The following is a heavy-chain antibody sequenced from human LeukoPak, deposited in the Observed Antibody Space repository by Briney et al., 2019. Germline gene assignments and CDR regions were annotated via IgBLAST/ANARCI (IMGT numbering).Heavy chain of an antibody. D-gene: IGHD2-15*01. V-gene: IGHV4-34*01. Sequence: PSETLSLTCAVYGGSFSGYYWSWIRQPPGKGLEWIGEINHSGSTNYNPSLKSRVTISVDTSKNQFSLKLSSVTAADTAVYYCARGVGYCSGGSCYPWPYYYYYGMDVWGQGTTVTVSS. CDR2: INHSGST. CDR1: GGSFSGYY. CDR3: ARGVGYCSGGSCYPWPYYYYYGMDV. J-gene: IGHJ6*02.